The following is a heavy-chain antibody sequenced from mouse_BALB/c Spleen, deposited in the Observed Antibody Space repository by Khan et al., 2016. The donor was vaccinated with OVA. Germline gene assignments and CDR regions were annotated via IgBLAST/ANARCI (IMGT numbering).Heavy chain of an antibody. CDR3: ARWDYDAPSY. V-gene: IGHV3-2*02. CDR1: GYSITSDYA. CDR2: ISYSGST. J-gene: IGHJ2*01. Sequence: VQLKQSGPGLVKPSQSLSLTCTVTGYSITSDYAWNWIRHFPGNKLEWMGFISYSGSTSYNPSLKSRISITRDTSKNQFFLQLNSVTTEDTATYYGARWDYDAPSYWGQGTTLTVSS. D-gene: IGHD2-4*01.